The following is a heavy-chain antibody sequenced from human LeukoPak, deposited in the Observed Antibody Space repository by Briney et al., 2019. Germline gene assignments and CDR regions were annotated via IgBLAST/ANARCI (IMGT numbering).Heavy chain of an antibody. CDR2: ISAYNGNT. V-gene: IGHV1-18*01. Sequence: ASVKVSCKASGYTFTSYGISWVRQAPGQGLEWMGWISAYNGNTNYAQKLQGRVTMTTGTSTSTAYMELRSLRSDDTAVYYCARDPGIAVAGGYYYYGMDVWGQGTTVTVSS. CDR1: GYTFTSYG. CDR3: ARDPGIAVAGGYYYYGMDV. J-gene: IGHJ6*02. D-gene: IGHD6-19*01.